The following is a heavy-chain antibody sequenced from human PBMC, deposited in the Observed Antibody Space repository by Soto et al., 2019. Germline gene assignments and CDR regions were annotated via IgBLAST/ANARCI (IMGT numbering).Heavy chain of an antibody. J-gene: IGHJ3*02. CDR3: ARRERDLDAFDI. CDR1: GGSISSSSHY. CDR2: IYYSGSI. V-gene: IGHV4-39*01. Sequence: QLQLQESGPGLVKPLETLSLTCTVTGGSISSSSHYSGWIRQPPGKGLGWIGSIYYSGSIYYNPSLKSPVTISVDTSKNQFSLKLTSLTAADTAVYYCARRERDLDAFDIWGQGTMVTVSS. D-gene: IGHD6-25*01.